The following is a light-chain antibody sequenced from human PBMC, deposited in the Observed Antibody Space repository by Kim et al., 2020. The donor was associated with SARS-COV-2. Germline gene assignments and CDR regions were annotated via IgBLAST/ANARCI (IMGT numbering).Light chain of an antibody. J-gene: IGLJ1*01. Sequence: QSALTQPASVSGSPGQSITISCTGTSSDIGVYNYVSWYQQHPGKAPKLIIFDVSTRPSGVSNHFSGSKSGNMASLTISGLQAEDEADYFCSSFTTSTTYVFGTGTKVTVL. V-gene: IGLV2-14*03. CDR3: SSFTTSTTYV. CDR1: SSDIGVYNY. CDR2: DVS.